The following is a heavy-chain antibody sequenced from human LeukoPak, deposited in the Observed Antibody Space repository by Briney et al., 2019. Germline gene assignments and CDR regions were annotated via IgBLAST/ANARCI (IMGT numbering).Heavy chain of an antibody. CDR2: INPNSGGT. J-gene: IGHJ4*02. CDR3: ARDFLTFTYIHYSSSWGY. V-gene: IGHV1-2*02. D-gene: IGHD6-6*01. Sequence: GASVKVSCKASGYTFTGYYMHWVRQAPGQGLEWMGWINPNSGGTNYAQKFQGRVTMTRDTSISTAYMELSRLRSDDTAVYYCARDFLTFTYIHYSSSWGYWGQGTLVTVSS. CDR1: GYTFTGYY.